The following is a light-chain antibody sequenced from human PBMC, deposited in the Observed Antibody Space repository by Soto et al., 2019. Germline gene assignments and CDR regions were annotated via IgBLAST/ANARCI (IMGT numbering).Light chain of an antibody. CDR3: QQYNNWPYT. CDR1: QSVGSN. J-gene: IGKJ2*01. V-gene: IGKV3-15*01. CDR2: DAS. Sequence: EIVLTHSPATLSVSPGERATLSCRASQSVGSNLDWYQQRPGQPPRLLIYDASTRATDIPARFSGGGSGTEFTLTISSLQSEDFAVYYGQQYNNWPYTFGQGTKLQIK.